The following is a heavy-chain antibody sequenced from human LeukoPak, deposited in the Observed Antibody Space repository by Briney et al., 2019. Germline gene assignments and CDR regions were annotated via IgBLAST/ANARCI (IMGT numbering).Heavy chain of an antibody. CDR2: IYYSGST. V-gene: IGHV4-59*01. Sequence: SETLSLTCTVSGGSISSYYWSWIRQPPGKGLEWIGYIYYSGSTNYNPSLKSRVTISADTSKNQFSLKLSSVTAADTAVYYCARDSLGYLGFDYWGQGTLVTVSS. CDR1: GGSISSYY. CDR3: ARDSLGYLGFDY. D-gene: IGHD3-16*01. J-gene: IGHJ4*02.